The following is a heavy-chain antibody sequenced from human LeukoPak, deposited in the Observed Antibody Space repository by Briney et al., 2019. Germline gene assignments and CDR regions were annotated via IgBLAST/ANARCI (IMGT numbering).Heavy chain of an antibody. Sequence: GGSLRLSCAASGFTFSSYAMHWVRQAPGKGPEWVAVISYDGSNKYYADSVKGRFTIFRDNSKNTLYLQMNSLRAEDTAVYYCARAPGWLQLGGYFDYWGQGTLVTVSS. V-gene: IGHV3-30*04. CDR3: ARAPGWLQLGGYFDY. D-gene: IGHD1-1*01. J-gene: IGHJ4*02. CDR1: GFTFSSYA. CDR2: ISYDGSNK.